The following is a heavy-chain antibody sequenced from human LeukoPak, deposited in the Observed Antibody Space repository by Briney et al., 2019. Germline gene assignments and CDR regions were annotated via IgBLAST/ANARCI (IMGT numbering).Heavy chain of an antibody. CDR1: GFTFENYG. Sequence: GGSLRLSCAVSGFTFENYGMSWVRQAPGKGLEWVSVISGGGDTSYSDSVKGRFTISRHTSKNTVFLQMNKLRVEDTAVYFCARGFHSYGLSYYFDYWGQGTGVTVSS. J-gene: IGHJ4*02. V-gene: IGHV3-53*01. CDR3: ARGFHSYGLSYYFDY. CDR2: ISGGGDT. D-gene: IGHD5-18*01.